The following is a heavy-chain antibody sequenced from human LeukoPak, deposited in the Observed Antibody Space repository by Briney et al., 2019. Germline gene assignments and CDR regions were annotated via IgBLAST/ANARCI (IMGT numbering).Heavy chain of an antibody. CDR2: ISYDGGDS. D-gene: IGHD5-12*01. CDR3: AKDGATMGYYFDY. Sequence: PGRSLRLSCAASGFTFSSHAMHWVRQAPGEGLEWVAVISYDGGDSVYAESVKGRFTISRDNSKNTLYLQMNSLRTEDTAVYYCAKDGATMGYYFDYWGQGTLVTVSS. V-gene: IGHV3-30*18. J-gene: IGHJ4*02. CDR1: GFTFSSHA.